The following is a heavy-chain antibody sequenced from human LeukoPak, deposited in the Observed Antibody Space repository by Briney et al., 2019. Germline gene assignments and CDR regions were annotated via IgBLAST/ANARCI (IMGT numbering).Heavy chain of an antibody. CDR2: ISGSGGST. J-gene: IGHJ4*02. CDR1: GFTFSSYG. V-gene: IGHV3-23*01. Sequence: AGGTLRLSCAASGFTFSSYGMSWVRQAPGKGLEWVSAISGSGGSTYYADSVKGRFTISRDNSKNTLYLQMNSLRAEDTAVYYCARDRGIAAAGHDYWGQGTLVTVSS. D-gene: IGHD6-13*01. CDR3: ARDRGIAAAGHDY.